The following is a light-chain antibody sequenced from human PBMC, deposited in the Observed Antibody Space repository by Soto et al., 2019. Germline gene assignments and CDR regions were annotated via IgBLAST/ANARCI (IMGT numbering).Light chain of an antibody. CDR3: QLDVRSLRA. J-gene: IGKJ1*01. Sequence: GTLPSSPGARAILAGRASQSFTSTSLAWYQQKPGQAPRFLIYGASSRATGIPDRFSGSGSGTEFTLTISSLQSEDFATYYCQLDVRSLRAFGQGTKVDIK. CDR1: QSFTSTS. CDR2: GAS. V-gene: IGKV3-20*01.